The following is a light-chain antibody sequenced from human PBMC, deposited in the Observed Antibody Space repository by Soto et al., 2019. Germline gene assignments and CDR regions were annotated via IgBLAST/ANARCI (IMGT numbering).Light chain of an antibody. CDR1: TGVLYSSNNKNS. CDR2: WAS. CDR3: QQRSNWPRT. Sequence: IVMTQSPDSLAVCLCYMAPINCKSSTGVLYSSNNKNSVAWYQQKPGQPPQLLIYWASTRESGVPDRFSGSESGTDFTLTISSLEPEDLAVYFCQQRSNWPRTFGQGTKVDIK. V-gene: IGKV4-1*01. J-gene: IGKJ1*01.